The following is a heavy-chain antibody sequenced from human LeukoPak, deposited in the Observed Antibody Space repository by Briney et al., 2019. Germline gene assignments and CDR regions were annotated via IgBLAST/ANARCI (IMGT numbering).Heavy chain of an antibody. J-gene: IGHJ4*02. Sequence: ASVKVSFQASGYVFTGYFMHWVRQTPGQGLEWMGWINPKSGVTTYAQEFQGRVTMTRDTSTSTAYMEVNRLRSDDTAIYFCARVAAFIAAAELDYWGQGTPVIVSS. V-gene: IGHV1-2*02. D-gene: IGHD6-13*01. CDR3: ARVAAFIAAAELDY. CDR1: GYVFTGYF. CDR2: INPKSGVT.